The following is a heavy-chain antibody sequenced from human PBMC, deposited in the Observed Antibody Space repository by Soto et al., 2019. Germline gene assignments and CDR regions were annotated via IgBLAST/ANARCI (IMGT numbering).Heavy chain of an antibody. CDR2: ISPSNGQT. CDR1: GYTFSNFG. D-gene: IGHD3-3*01. V-gene: IGHV1-18*01. J-gene: IGHJ4*02. Sequence: ASVKVSCKASGYTFSNFGLSWVRQAPGQGLEWMGWISPSNGQTIYAQNFHGRVTMTTDTSTATANMELRSLISDDTAVYYCARVIMIFGVANLGSYFDYWGQGTRVTVSS. CDR3: ARVIMIFGVANLGSYFDY.